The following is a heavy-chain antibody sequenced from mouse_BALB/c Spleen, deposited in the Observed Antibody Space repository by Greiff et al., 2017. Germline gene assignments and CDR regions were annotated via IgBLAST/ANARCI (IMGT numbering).Heavy chain of an antibody. CDR3: ARITTVVGSPYYFDY. CDR2: INPSTGGT. CDR1: GYSFTDYY. J-gene: IGHJ2*01. V-gene: IGHV1-42*01. D-gene: IGHD1-1*01. Sequence: VQLQQSGPELVKTGASVKISCKASGYSFTDYYMHWVKQSPEKSFEWIGEINPSTGGTSYNQKFKGKATLTVDKSSSTAYMQLKSLTSEDSAVYYCARITTVVGSPYYFDYWGQGTTLTVSS.